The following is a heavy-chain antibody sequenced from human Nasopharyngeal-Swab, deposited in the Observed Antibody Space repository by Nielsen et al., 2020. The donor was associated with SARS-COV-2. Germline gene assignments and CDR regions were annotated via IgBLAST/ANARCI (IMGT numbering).Heavy chain of an antibody. J-gene: IGHJ4*02. CDR1: GFTFRNYA. V-gene: IGHV3-23*01. CDR2: ISNGGGTT. CDR3: AKVFTAATGSYFDF. Sequence: GESLKISCAASGFTFRNYAMSWVRQARGKGLEWVSGISNGGGTTHNADSVRGRFTISRDNSKNTLYLQMNSLRAEDTATYYCAKVFTAATGSYFDFWGQGTLVTVSS. D-gene: IGHD6-13*01.